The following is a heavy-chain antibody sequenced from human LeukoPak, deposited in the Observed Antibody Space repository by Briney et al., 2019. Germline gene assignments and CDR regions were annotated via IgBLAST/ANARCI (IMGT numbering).Heavy chain of an antibody. D-gene: IGHD6-6*01. CDR2: IIPIFGTA. Sequence: SVKVSCKASGGTFSSYAISWVRQAPGQGLEWMGGIIPIFGTAKYAQKFQGRVTITADESTSTAYMELSSLRSEDTAVYYRARVGIAARHYYYYGMDVWGQGTTVTVSS. CDR3: ARVGIAARHYYYYGMDV. CDR1: GGTFSSYA. V-gene: IGHV1-69*13. J-gene: IGHJ6*02.